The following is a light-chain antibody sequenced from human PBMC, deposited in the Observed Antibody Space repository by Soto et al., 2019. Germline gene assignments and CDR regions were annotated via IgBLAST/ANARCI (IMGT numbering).Light chain of an antibody. V-gene: IGLV4-60*02. J-gene: IGLJ3*02. CDR2: VEGSGNY. CDR3: ETLDSNTRL. CDR1: SGHSTYI. Sequence: QLVLTKSSSAAASLGASVKLTCTLSSGHSTYIIAWHQQQPGKAPRYLMKVEGSGNYDKGTVVPDRFSGSSSGADRYLAISNLQFEDDAHSYCETLDSNTRLFGGGTKLTVL.